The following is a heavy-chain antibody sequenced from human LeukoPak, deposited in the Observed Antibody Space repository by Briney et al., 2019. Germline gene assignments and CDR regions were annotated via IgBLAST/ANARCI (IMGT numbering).Heavy chain of an antibody. CDR2: ISYDGSNK. Sequence: PGRSLRLSCAASGLTFSSYAMHWVRQAPGKGLEWVAVISYDGSNKYYADSVKGRFTISRDNSKNTLYLQMNSLRAEDTAVYYCARDTIVVVTFDIWGQGTMVTVSS. J-gene: IGHJ3*02. D-gene: IGHD2-2*01. CDR3: ARDTIVVVTFDI. CDR1: GLTFSSYA. V-gene: IGHV3-30-3*01.